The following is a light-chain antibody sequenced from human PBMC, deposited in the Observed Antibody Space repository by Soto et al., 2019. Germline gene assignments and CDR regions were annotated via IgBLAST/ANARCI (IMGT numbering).Light chain of an antibody. V-gene: IGLV2-23*01. CDR3: CGDAGNPYV. CDR1: SSDVGSYNS. Sequence: QSALTQPASVSGSPGQSIAISCTGTSSDVGSYNSVSWYQQHPGKAPKLMIYEGSKRPSGVSDRFSGSKSGNTASLTISGLQAEDEANYDCCGDAGNPYVFGTGTKVTVL. CDR2: EGS. J-gene: IGLJ1*01.